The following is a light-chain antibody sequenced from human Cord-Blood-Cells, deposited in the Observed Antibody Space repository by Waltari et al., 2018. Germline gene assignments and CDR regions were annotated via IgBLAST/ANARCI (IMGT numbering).Light chain of an antibody. Sequence: IQMTQSPSSLSASLRDRVTTPCRASQSMSSYLKRYQEKPGTAPTLRIYSASRSQGWAPSRFSGSGSGTEFTVTISSLQPEDVATSYCQQSYSTPPTFGPGTKVDI. V-gene: IGKV1-39*01. CDR3: QQSYSTPPT. J-gene: IGKJ3*01. CDR2: SAS. CDR1: QSMSSY.